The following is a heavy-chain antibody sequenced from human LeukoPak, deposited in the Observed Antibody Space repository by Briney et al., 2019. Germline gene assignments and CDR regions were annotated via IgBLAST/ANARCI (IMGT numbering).Heavy chain of an antibody. J-gene: IGHJ4*02. CDR3: AKVASWYYFDY. Sequence: GGSLRLSCAASGFTFSSHSLSWVRQAPGKGLEWVSSIGISGNTYYADSVKGRFTISRDNSKNTLYLQMNSLRAEDTAVYYCAKVASWYYFDYWGQGTLVTVSS. CDR1: GFTFSSHS. V-gene: IGHV3-23*01. CDR2: IGISGNT. D-gene: IGHD6-13*01.